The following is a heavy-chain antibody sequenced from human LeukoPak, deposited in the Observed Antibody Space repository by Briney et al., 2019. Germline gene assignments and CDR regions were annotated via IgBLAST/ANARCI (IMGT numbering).Heavy chain of an antibody. Sequence: PSQTLSLTCTVSGGSISSYYWSWIWQPPGKGLEWIGYIYYSGSTNYNRSLKSRVTISVDTSKNQFSLKLSSVTAADTAVYYCARGPTRPSGYFDYWGQGTLVTVSS. CDR1: GGSISSYY. CDR2: IYYSGST. CDR3: ARGPTRPSGYFDY. V-gene: IGHV4-59*01. D-gene: IGHD6-6*01. J-gene: IGHJ4*02.